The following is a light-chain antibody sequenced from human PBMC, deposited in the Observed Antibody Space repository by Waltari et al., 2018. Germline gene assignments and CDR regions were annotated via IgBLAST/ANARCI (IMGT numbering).Light chain of an antibody. CDR3: QEYDSLPIT. V-gene: IGKV1-5*03. CDR1: QYVTNN. Sequence: DIQMTQSPSTLPASVGDRVTITCRASQYVTNNLAWFQQKPGKPPKVLIHKASRLESGVPSRFSGSGFGTEFILSISSLQPDDFATYYCQEYDSLPITFGGGTKVEIK. J-gene: IGKJ4*01. CDR2: KAS.